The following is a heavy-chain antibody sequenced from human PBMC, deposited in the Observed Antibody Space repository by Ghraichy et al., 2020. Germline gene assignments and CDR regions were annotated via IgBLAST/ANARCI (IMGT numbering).Heavy chain of an antibody. Sequence: SLNISCAVSGGSISSGGYSWTWIRQPPGKGLEWIGFIYHSGSTYYNPSLKSRVTISIDRSKNQFSLKLNSVTAADTAVYYCASKYCSSTTCLFDPWGQGTLVTVSS. CDR2: IYHSGST. D-gene: IGHD2-2*01. J-gene: IGHJ5*02. CDR1: GGSISSGGYS. V-gene: IGHV4-30-2*01. CDR3: ASKYCSSTTCLFDP.